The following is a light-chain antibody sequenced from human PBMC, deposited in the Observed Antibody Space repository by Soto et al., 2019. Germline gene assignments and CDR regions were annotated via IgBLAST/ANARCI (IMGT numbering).Light chain of an antibody. CDR1: SSDVGGYNY. CDR2: DVS. J-gene: IGLJ1*01. CDR3: SSFTSRFTFNYI. Sequence: QSVLPQPRSVSGSPGHSVTLSCTGTSSDVGGYNYISWYQHHPGKAPKVMIYDVSKRPSGVPDRFSGSKSGNTVSLTISGLQAEDEADYYCSSFTSRFTFNYIFGTGTKLTVL. V-gene: IGLV2-11*01.